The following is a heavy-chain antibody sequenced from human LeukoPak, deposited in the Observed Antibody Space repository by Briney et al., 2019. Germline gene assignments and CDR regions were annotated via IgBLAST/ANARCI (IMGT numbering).Heavy chain of an antibody. CDR3: ARVGYYSGYYGMDV. D-gene: IGHD3-3*01. J-gene: IGHJ6*02. CDR2: ISSNGGST. CDR1: GFTFSSYA. Sequence: GGSLRLSCAASGFTFSSYAMHWVRQAPGKGLEYVSAISSNGGSTYSANSVKGRFIISRDNSKNTLYLQMGSLRAEDMAVYYCARVGYYSGYYGMDVWGQGTTVTVFS. V-gene: IGHV3-64*01.